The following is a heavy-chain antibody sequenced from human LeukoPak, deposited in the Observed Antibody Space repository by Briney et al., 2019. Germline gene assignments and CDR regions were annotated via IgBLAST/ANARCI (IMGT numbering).Heavy chain of an antibody. CDR3: ATVGGGYNSDYYGMDV. Sequence: ASVKVSCKASGGTFSSYAISWVRQAPGQGLEWMGRIIPILGIANYAQKFQGRVTITADKSTSTAYMELSSLRSEDTAVYYCATVGGGYNSDYYGMDVWGQGTTVTVSS. V-gene: IGHV1-69*04. J-gene: IGHJ6*02. CDR1: GGTFSSYA. D-gene: IGHD5-24*01. CDR2: IIPILGIA.